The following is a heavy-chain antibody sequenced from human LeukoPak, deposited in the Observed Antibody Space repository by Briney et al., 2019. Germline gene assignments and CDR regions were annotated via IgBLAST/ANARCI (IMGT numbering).Heavy chain of an antibody. CDR1: GGSISSGDYY. CDR2: IYYSGST. J-gene: IGHJ4*02. D-gene: IGHD3-3*01. CDR3: AREGPYYDFWSGTTGHFDY. V-gene: IGHV4-61*08. Sequence: SETLSLTCTVSGGSISSGDYYWSWIRQPPGKGLEWIGYIYYSGSTNYNPSLKSRVTISVDTSKNQFSLKLSSVTAADTAVYYCAREGPYYDFWSGTTGHFDYWGQGTLVTVSS.